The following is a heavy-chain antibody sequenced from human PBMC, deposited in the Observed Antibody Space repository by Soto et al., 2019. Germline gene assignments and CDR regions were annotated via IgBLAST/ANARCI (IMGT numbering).Heavy chain of an antibody. CDR1: GGSVSSSSYY. Sequence: QLQLQESGPGLVKPSETLSLTCTVSGGSVSSSSYYWGWVRQPPGKGLEWIGYIYYNGRTFYNPSLESRLTMSIDTSKNQFSLSLSSVTAADTAVYYCARFDDYVRFDPWGQGTLVTVSS. V-gene: IGHV4-31*03. D-gene: IGHD4-17*01. CDR2: IYYNGRT. CDR3: ARFDDYVRFDP. J-gene: IGHJ5*02.